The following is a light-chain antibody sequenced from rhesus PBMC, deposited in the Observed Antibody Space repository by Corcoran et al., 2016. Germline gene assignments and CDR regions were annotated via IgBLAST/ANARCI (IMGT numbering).Light chain of an antibody. V-gene: IGKV1-74*01. CDR1: ENVNNY. Sequence: DIQMTQSPSSLSAAVGDRVTITCRASENVNNYLHWYQQKPGKAPKLLIYAASTLQSGVPSRVSGSGSGTDYTFTSSSLQPEDCATYYCQHSSGTPWTFGQGTKVAIK. CDR3: QHSSGTPWT. CDR2: AAS. J-gene: IGKJ1*01.